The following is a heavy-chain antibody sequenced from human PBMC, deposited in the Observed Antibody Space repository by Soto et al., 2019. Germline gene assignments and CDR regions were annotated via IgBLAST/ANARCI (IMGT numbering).Heavy chain of an antibody. Sequence: QVQLVESGGGVVQPGRSLRLSCAASGFTFSSYGMHWVRQAPGKGLEWVAVISYDGSNKYYADSVKGRFTISRDNSKNTLYLQMNSLRAEDTAVYYCAKGGKGAAALRIWFDSWGQGTLVTVSS. CDR3: AKGGKGAAALRIWFDS. J-gene: IGHJ5*01. CDR1: GFTFSSYG. V-gene: IGHV3-30*18. CDR2: ISYDGSNK. D-gene: IGHD6-13*01.